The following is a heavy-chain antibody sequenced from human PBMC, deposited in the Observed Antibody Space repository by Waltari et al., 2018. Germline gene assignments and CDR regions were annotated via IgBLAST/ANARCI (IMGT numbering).Heavy chain of an antibody. V-gene: IGHV4-38-2*02. CDR1: GYSISSGYY. Sequence: QVQLQESGPGLVKPSETLSLTCAVSGYSISSGYYWGWIRQPPGKGLEWIGSIHHSGSTYYNPSLKSRVTISVDTSKNQFSLKLSSVTAADTAVYYCARDGIFGVVTNPIDYWGQGTLVTVSS. CDR3: ARDGIFGVVTNPIDY. CDR2: IHHSGST. D-gene: IGHD3-3*01. J-gene: IGHJ4*02.